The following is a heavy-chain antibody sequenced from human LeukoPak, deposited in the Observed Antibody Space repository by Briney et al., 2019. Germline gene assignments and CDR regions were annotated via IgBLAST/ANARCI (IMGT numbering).Heavy chain of an antibody. D-gene: IGHD6-19*01. J-gene: IGHJ4*02. CDR1: GFTFSSYG. CDR2: IWNDGSNK. CDR3: AKGSAVADINFDY. Sequence: GGSLRLSCAASGFTFSSYGMHWVRQAPGKGLEWVAVIWNDGSNKYYADSVKGRFTISRDNSKNTLYLQMNSLRAEDTAVYYCAKGSAVADINFDYWGQGTLVTVSS. V-gene: IGHV3-33*06.